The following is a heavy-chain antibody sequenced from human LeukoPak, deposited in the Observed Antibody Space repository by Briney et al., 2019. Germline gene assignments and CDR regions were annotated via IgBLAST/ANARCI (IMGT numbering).Heavy chain of an antibody. V-gene: IGHV4-34*01. CDR3: ARGSGYCGGDCYPTHTPYDFDI. D-gene: IGHD2-21*02. CDR2: INHSGST. Sequence: SETLSLTCAVYGGSFSGYYWSWIRQPPGKGLEWIGEINHSGSTYYNPSLKSRVTISVDTSKNQFSLKLSSVTAADTAVYYCARGSGYCGGDCYPTHTPYDFDIWGQGTMVTVSS. J-gene: IGHJ3*02. CDR1: GGSFSGYY.